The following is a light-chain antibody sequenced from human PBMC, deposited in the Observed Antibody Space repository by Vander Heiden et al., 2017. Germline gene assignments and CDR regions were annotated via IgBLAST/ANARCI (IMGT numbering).Light chain of an antibody. CDR1: SRDVGAYHS. V-gene: IGLV2-8*01. CDR2: EFS. CDR3: SSYAGSNTLV. Sequence: QSALTQPPSASGSPGQSVTISFTGSSRDVGAYHSVPWYQQQQGKDPKVMIYEFSKRPSEVPDRFSGSKSGNTASLTVSGLQGEDDADYYCSSYAGSNTLVFGGGTKLTVL. J-gene: IGLJ2*01.